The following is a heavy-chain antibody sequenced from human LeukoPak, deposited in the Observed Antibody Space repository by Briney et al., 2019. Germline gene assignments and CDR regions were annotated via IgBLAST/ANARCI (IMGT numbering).Heavy chain of an antibody. CDR2: VCGKGEET. J-gene: IGHJ5*01. CDR1: GLIFSKYA. V-gene: IGHV3-23*01. D-gene: IGHD3-10*01. Sequence: PGGSLRLSSAASGLIFSKYAMTWGPEAPGKRLGCVSTVCGKGEETFSAHSVKSRFTLSRDNSKNAFYLQMNTLRAEDTAVYYCAKGGHYSFFVSWGQGTLVTVSS. CDR3: AKGGHYSFFVS.